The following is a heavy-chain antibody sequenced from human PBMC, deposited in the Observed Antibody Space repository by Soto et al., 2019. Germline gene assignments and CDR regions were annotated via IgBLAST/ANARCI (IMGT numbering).Heavy chain of an antibody. CDR2: ISFDGSNK. CDR1: GFTFSSYG. Sequence: GGSLRLSCAASGFTFSSYGMHWVRQAPGKGLEWVAVISFDGSNKYYADSVKGRFTISRDNSKNTLHLQMNSLRAEDTALYYCARVSIEGVITAYYFDYWGQGTLVTVSS. D-gene: IGHD3-22*01. CDR3: ARVSIEGVITAYYFDY. V-gene: IGHV3-30*03. J-gene: IGHJ4*02.